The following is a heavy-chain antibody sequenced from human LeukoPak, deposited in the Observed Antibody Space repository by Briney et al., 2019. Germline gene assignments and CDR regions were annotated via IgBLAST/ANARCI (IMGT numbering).Heavy chain of an antibody. CDR2: INHSGST. CDR3: ARGRDPY. J-gene: IGHJ4*02. CDR1: GWSFSGYY. D-gene: IGHD5-24*01. Sequence: PSDTLSLTCAVYGWSFSGYYWTWIRQPPGRGLEWIGEINHSGSTNYYPSLKSRVTISVDTSKSQFSLKLNSVTAADTAMYYCARGRDPYWGQGTLVTVSS. V-gene: IGHV4-34*01.